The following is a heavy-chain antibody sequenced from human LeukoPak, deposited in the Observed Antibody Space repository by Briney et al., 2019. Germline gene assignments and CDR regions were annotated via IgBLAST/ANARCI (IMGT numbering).Heavy chain of an antibody. CDR3: ARTYYDFWSGQTTSHTIDY. Sequence: ASVKVSCKASGYTFTCYYMHWVRQAPGQGLEWMGWINPNSGGTNYAQKFQGRVTMTRDTSISTAYMELSRLRSDDTAVYYCARTYYDFWSGQTTSHTIDYWGQGTLVTVSS. CDR1: GYTFTCYY. D-gene: IGHD3-3*01. J-gene: IGHJ4*02. V-gene: IGHV1-2*02. CDR2: INPNSGGT.